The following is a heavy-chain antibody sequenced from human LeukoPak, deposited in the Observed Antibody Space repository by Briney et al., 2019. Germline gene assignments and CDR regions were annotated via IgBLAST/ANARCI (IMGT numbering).Heavy chain of an antibody. CDR2: INPNSGGT. D-gene: IGHD2-2*01. CDR1: GYTFTGYY. J-gene: IGHJ3*02. CDR3: ARLVPQKTGYCSSTSCYAGAFDI. V-gene: IGHV1-2*02. Sequence: ASVNVSLKGSGYTFTGYYMHWVRQAPGQGLEGMGWINPNSGGTNYAQKFPGSVTMTRDTSISTAYKELSRLKSDDTGLYYWARLVPQKTGYCSSTSCYAGAFDIWGQGTMVTVSS.